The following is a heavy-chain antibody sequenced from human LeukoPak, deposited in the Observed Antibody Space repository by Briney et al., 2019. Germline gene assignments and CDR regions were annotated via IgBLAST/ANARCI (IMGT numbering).Heavy chain of an antibody. CDR3: AREYSSSSGKAFDI. CDR1: GFTFDDYG. V-gene: IGHV3-48*04. CDR2: ISSSGSTI. D-gene: IGHD6-6*01. Sequence: GGSLRLSCAASGFTFDDYGMNWVRQAPGKGLEWVSYISSSGSTIYYADSVKGRFTISRDNAKNSLYLQMNSLRAEDTAVYYCAREYSSSSGKAFDIWGQGTMVTVSS. J-gene: IGHJ3*02.